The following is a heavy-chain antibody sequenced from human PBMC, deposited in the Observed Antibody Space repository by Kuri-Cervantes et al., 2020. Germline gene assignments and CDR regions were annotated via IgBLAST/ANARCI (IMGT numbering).Heavy chain of an antibody. D-gene: IGHD3-10*01. CDR2: IYYSGST. Sequence: SETLSLTCTVSGGPISSYYWGWIRQPPGKGLEWIGSIYYSGSTYYNPSLKSRVTISVDTSKNQFSLKLSSVTAADTAVYYCARDVKYYYGSGSIQCWFDPWGQGTLVTVSS. J-gene: IGHJ5*02. CDR3: ARDVKYYYGSGSIQCWFDP. V-gene: IGHV4-39*07. CDR1: GGPISSYY.